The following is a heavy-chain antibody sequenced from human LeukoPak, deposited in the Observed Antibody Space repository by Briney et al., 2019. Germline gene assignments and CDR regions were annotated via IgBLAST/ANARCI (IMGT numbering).Heavy chain of an antibody. CDR2: IYYSGST. V-gene: IGHV4-39*07. D-gene: IGHD3-22*01. CDR3: AREENGYEPLDSKAFDY. J-gene: IGHJ4*02. CDR1: GGSISSSSYY. Sequence: PSETLSLTCTVSGGSISSSSYYWGWIRQPPGKGLEWIGSIYYSGSTYYNPSLKSRVTISVDTSKNQFSLKLSSVTAADTAVYYCAREENGYEPLDSKAFDYWGQGTLVTVSS.